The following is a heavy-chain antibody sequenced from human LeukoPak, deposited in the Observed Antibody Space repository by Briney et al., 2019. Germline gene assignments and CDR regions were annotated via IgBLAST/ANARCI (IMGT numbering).Heavy chain of an antibody. J-gene: IGHJ4*02. CDR2: IYYSGST. CDR1: GGSFSGYY. D-gene: IGHD3-10*01. Sequence: SETLSLTCAVYGGSFSGYYWSWIRQPPGKGLEWIGSIYYSGSTYYNPSLKSRVTISVDTSKNQFSLKLSSVTAADTAVYYCARDPDASGAGYWGQGTLVTVSS. CDR3: ARDPDASGAGY. V-gene: IGHV4-34*01.